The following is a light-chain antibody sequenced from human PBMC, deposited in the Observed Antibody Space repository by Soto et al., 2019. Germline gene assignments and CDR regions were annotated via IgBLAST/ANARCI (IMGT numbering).Light chain of an antibody. J-gene: IGKJ3*01. CDR3: QQYNNWPFT. Sequence: EIVMTQSPATLSVSPGERATLSCMASQSVSSNLAWYQQKPGQAPRLLIYGASTRATSIPARFSGSGSGTEFTLTISSLQSEDFAVYYCQQYNNWPFTFGPGTKVDIK. V-gene: IGKV3-15*01. CDR2: GAS. CDR1: QSVSSN.